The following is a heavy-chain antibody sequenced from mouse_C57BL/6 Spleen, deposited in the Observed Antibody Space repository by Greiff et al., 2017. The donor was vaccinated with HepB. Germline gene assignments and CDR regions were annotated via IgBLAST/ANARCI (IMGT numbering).Heavy chain of an antibody. Sequence: QVQLQQPGTELVKPGASVKISCKASGYAFSSYWMNWVKQRPGKGLEWIGQIYPGDGDTNYNGKFKGKATLTADKSSSTAYMQLSSLTSEDSAVYFCARGPFISYFDYWGQGTTLTVSS. J-gene: IGHJ2*01. V-gene: IGHV1-80*01. CDR3: ARGPFISYFDY. D-gene: IGHD1-1*01. CDR1: GYAFSSYW. CDR2: IYPGDGDT.